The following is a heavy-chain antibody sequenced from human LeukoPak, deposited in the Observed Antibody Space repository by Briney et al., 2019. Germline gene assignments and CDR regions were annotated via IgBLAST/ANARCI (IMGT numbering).Heavy chain of an antibody. CDR3: ARDGGLDF. J-gene: IGHJ4*01. V-gene: IGHV1-2*02. CDR2: INVNSGDT. Sequence: ASVKVSCKPSGYTFSAYYIHWLRQAPGQGLDWMGWINVNSGDTNSAPYFQGRLTLTRDMSSNTAYMELTKLTLDDTAVCYCARDGGLDFWGQGTLVTVSS. CDR1: GYTFSAYY. D-gene: IGHD2-15*01.